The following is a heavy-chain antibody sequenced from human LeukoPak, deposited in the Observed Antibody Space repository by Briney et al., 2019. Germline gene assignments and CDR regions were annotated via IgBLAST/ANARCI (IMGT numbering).Heavy chain of an antibody. J-gene: IGHJ6*02. V-gene: IGHV4-59*01. CDR3: AREAPRRGMDV. Sequence: PSETLSLTCTVSGGSISSYYWSWIRQPPGKGLEWIGYIYYSGSTNYNPSLKSRVTISVDTSKNQFSLKLSSVTAADTAVYYCAREAPRRGMDVWGQGTTVTVPS. CDR1: GGSISSYY. CDR2: IYYSGST.